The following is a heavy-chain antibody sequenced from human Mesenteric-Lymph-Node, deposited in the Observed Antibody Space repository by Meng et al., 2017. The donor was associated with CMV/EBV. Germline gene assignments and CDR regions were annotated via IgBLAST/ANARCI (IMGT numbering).Heavy chain of an antibody. Sequence: GGSLRLSCAASGFTFSSYAMSWVRQAPGKGLEWVSAISGSGGSTYYADSVKGRFTISRDNSKNTLYLQMNSLRAGDTAVYYCAKRPLLGPYCTNGVCWNDYWGQGTLVTVSS. CDR2: ISGSGGST. V-gene: IGHV3-23*01. CDR3: AKRPLLGPYCTNGVCWNDY. J-gene: IGHJ4*02. D-gene: IGHD2-8*01. CDR1: GFTFSSYA.